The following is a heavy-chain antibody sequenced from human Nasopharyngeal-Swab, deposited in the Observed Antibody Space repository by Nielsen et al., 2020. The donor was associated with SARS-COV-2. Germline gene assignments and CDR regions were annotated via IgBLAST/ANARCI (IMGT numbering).Heavy chain of an antibody. Sequence: SETLSLTCAVYSGSFSGYYWSWIRQPPGKGLEWIGSIYHSGSTYYNPSLKSRVTISVDTSKNQFSLKLSSVTAADTAVYYCARGDYVGYWGQGTLVTVSS. CDR3: ARGDYVGY. D-gene: IGHD4-17*01. J-gene: IGHJ4*02. V-gene: IGHV4-34*01. CDR1: SGSFSGYY. CDR2: IYHSGST.